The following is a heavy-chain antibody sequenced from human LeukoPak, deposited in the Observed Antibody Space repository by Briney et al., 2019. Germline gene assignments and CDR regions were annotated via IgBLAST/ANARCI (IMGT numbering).Heavy chain of an antibody. V-gene: IGHV3-48*03. CDR1: GFTFSSYE. CDR2: ISSSGSTI. D-gene: IGHD3-22*01. CDR3: ARAAPTRTLIGSGADY. Sequence: GGSLRLSCAASGFTFSSYEMNWVRQAPGKGLEWVSYISSSGSTIYYADSVKGRFTISRDNAKNSLYLQMNSLRAEDTAVYYCARAAPTRTLIGSGADYWGQGTLVTVSS. J-gene: IGHJ4*02.